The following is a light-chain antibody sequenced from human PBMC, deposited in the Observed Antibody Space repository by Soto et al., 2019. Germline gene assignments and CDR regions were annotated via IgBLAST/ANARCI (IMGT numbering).Light chain of an antibody. CDR1: SSDVGNYNY. Sequence: QSVLTQSASVSGSPGQSITISCTGNSSDVGNYNYVSWYQQHPGEVPKLIIFNVNNRPSGVSNRFSGSKSGNTASLTISGLQAEDEADCYCSSFTSSTTYVFGTGTKVTVL. J-gene: IGLJ1*01. V-gene: IGLV2-14*01. CDR2: NVN. CDR3: SSFTSSTTYV.